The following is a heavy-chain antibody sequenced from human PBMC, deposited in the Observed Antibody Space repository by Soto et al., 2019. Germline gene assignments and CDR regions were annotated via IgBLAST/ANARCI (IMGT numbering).Heavy chain of an antibody. CDR3: ARSITFDWLFFDY. D-gene: IGHD3-9*01. Sequence: XETLSLTCTVSGASINRNNWWCWVRQAPGKGLEWIGEIYHSRSTNYNPSLKSRVTISVDKSKNQFSLKLSSVTAADTAVYYCARSITFDWLFFDYWGQGTLVTVSS. CDR1: GASINRNNW. V-gene: IGHV4-4*02. J-gene: IGHJ4*02. CDR2: IYHSRST.